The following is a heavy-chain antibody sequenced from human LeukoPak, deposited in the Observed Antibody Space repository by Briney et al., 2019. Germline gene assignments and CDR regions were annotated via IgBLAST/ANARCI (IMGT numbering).Heavy chain of an antibody. CDR1: GGSISSGDYY. Sequence: TLSLTCTVSGGSISSGDYYWSWIRQPPGKGLEWIGYIYYSGSTYYNPSLKSRVTISVDTSKNQFSLKLSSVTAADTAVYYCAREVDSSSWIDYWGQGTLVTVSS. J-gene: IGHJ4*02. CDR3: AREVDSSSWIDY. V-gene: IGHV4-30-4*08. D-gene: IGHD6-13*01. CDR2: IYYSGST.